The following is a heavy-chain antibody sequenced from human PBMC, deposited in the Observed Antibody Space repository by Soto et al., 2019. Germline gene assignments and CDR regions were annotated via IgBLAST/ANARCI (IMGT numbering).Heavy chain of an antibody. CDR3: ARDLQDIVVVVAAAN. D-gene: IGHD2-15*01. J-gene: IGHJ4*02. V-gene: IGHV3-30-3*01. CDR1: GFTFSSYA. Sequence: GGSLRLSCAASGFTFSSYAMHWVRQAPGKGLEWVAVISYDGSNKYYADSVKGRFTISRDNSKNTLYLQMNSLRAEDTAVYYCARDLQDIVVVVAAANWGQGTLVNVSS. CDR2: ISYDGSNK.